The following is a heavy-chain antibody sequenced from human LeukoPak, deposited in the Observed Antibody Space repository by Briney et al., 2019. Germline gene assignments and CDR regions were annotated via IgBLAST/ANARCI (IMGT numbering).Heavy chain of an antibody. CDR2: IKQDGSEK. CDR1: GFPLSSYW. D-gene: IGHD3-16*01. V-gene: IGHV3-7*01. J-gene: IGHJ4*02. Sequence: GGSLRLSCAVSGFPLSSYWMSWVRQAPGKGLEWVANIKQDGSEKYYVDSVKGRFTISRDNAKNSLYLQMNSLRAEDTAVYYCAREGGGKEFDYWGQGTLVTVSS. CDR3: AREGGGKEFDY.